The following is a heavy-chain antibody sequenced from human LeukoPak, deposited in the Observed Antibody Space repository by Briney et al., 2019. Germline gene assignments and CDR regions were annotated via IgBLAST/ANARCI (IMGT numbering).Heavy chain of an antibody. J-gene: IGHJ4*02. CDR2: ISRNSTYI. CDR1: GFTFSDYI. CDR3: ARDEGYYFDS. V-gene: IGHV3-21*01. Sequence: GGSLRLSCAASGFTFSDYIMNWVRRAPGKGLEWVASISRNSTYIHYADSVKGRFTISRDNARNSLFLQMISLRAEDTAIYYCARDEGYYFDSWGQGTQVTVSS.